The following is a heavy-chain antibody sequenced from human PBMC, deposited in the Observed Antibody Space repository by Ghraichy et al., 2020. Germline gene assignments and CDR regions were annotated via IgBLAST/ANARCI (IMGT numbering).Heavy chain of an antibody. CDR3: ATGLPAASTSPGVDY. CDR2: IYYSGST. V-gene: IGHV4-39*01. CDR1: GGSISSSSYY. J-gene: IGHJ4*02. D-gene: IGHD2-2*01. Sequence: SETLSLTCTVSGGSISSSSYYWGWIRQPPGKGLEWIGSIYYSGSTYYNPSLKSRVTISVDTSKNQFSLKLSSVTAADTAVYYCATGLPAASTSPGVDYWGQGTLVTVSS.